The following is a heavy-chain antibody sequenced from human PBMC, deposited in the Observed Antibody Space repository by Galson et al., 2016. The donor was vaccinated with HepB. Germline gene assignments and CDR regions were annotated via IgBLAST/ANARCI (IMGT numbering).Heavy chain of an antibody. CDR3: ARRDIADWPALGY. Sequence: PALVKPTQTLTLTCSFSGFSFNTNGGVGVGWIRQSPGKALEWLGIIYWDDDKRYSPSLQNRVTITKDTSNNQMVLTMTKMDPVDPGTNYCARRDIADWPALGYWGEGALVSVSS. V-gene: IGHV2-5*02. CDR1: GFSFNTNGGVG. CDR2: IYWDDDK. J-gene: IGHJ4*02. D-gene: IGHD3-9*01.